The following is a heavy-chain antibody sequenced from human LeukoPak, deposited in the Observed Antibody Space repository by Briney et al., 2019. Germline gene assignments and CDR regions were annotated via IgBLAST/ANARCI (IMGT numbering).Heavy chain of an antibody. D-gene: IGHD4-17*01. CDR3: AIHDGDYGDY. CDR2: IGAYNGNT. V-gene: IGHV1-18*01. CDR1: GFTFSRIA. J-gene: IGHJ4*02. Sequence: GGSLRLSCAGSGFTFSRIAMSWVRQAPGKGLEWMGWIGAYNGNTNYAQKLQGRVTMTTDTSTSTAYMELRSLRSDDTAVYYCAIHDGDYGDYWGQGTLVTVSS.